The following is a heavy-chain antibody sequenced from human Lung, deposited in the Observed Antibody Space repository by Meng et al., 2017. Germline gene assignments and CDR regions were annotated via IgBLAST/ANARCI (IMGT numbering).Heavy chain of an antibody. CDR1: GGSFSDYY. Sequence: VQLQQWGAGLLKPSEPLSLTCVVSGGSFSDYYWSWIRQPPGKGLEWIGEINHSGSTNYNPSLESRATISVDTSQNNLSLKLSSVTAADSAVYYCARGPTTMAHDFDYWGQGTLVTV. CDR3: ARGPTTMAHDFDY. D-gene: IGHD4-11*01. V-gene: IGHV4-34*01. J-gene: IGHJ4*02. CDR2: INHSGST.